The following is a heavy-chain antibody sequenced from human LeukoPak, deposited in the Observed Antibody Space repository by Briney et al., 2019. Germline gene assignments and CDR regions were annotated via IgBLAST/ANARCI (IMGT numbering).Heavy chain of an antibody. CDR2: INPNSGGT. J-gene: IGHJ5*02. D-gene: IGHD4-17*01. CDR3: ARDSDYGDGFDP. CDR1: GYTFTGYY. V-gene: IGHV1-2*02. Sequence: GASVKVSCKASGYTFTGYYMHRVRQAPGQGLEWMGWINPNSGGTNYAQKFQGRVTMTRDTPISTAYMELSRLRSDDTAVYYCARDSDYGDGFDPWGQGTLVTVSS.